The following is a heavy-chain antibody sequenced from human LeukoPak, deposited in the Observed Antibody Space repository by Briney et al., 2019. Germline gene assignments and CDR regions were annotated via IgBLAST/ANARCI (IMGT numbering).Heavy chain of an antibody. J-gene: IGHJ6*02. CDR3: ASTSVVVVAATYYYYYGMDV. Sequence: SETLSLTCTVSGGSISSSSYYWGWIRQPPGKGLEWIVSIYYSGSTYYNPSLKSRVTISVDTSKNQFSLKLSSVTAADTAVYYCASTSVVVVAATYYYYYGMDVWGQGTTVTVS. D-gene: IGHD2-15*01. V-gene: IGHV4-39*01. CDR2: IYYSGST. CDR1: GGSISSSSYY.